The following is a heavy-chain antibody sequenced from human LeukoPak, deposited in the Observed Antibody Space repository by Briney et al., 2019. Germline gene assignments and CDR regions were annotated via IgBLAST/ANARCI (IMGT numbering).Heavy chain of an antibody. V-gene: IGHV3-21*01. D-gene: IGHD4-23*01. Sequence: GGSLRLSCAASGFTFSSYNLNWVRQAPGKGLEWVSSITSSGSYIYYADSVKGRFTISRDNAKNSLYLQMNSLRAEDTAVYYCARDYGGSSPSDYWGQGTLVTVSS. CDR2: ITSSGSYI. CDR1: GFTFSSYN. CDR3: ARDYGGSSPSDY. J-gene: IGHJ4*02.